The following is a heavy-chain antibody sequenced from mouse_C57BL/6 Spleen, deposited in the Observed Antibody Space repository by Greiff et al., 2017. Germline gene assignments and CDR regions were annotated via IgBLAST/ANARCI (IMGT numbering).Heavy chain of an antibody. CDR2: IYPGSGST. D-gene: IGHD2-4*01. V-gene: IGHV1-55*01. CDR3: ARVRSYDYGGYAMDY. J-gene: IGHJ4*01. CDR1: GYTFTSYW. Sequence: QVQLQQPGAELVKPGASVKMSCKASGYTFTSYWITWVKQRPGQGLEWIGDIYPGSGSTNYNEKFKSKATLTVDTSSSTAYMQLSSLTSEDSAVYYCARVRSYDYGGYAMDYWGQGTSVTVSS.